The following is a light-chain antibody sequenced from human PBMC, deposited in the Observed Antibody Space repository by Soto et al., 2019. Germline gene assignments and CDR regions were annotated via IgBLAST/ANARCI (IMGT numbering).Light chain of an antibody. CDR2: DVI. Sequence: QSALTQPASVSGSPGQSITISCTGTSSDVGGYNYVSWYQQHPGKAPKLMIYDVINRPSGVSNRFSGSKSAKTASLTISGLQAEDEADYYCSSYTSSRTVVFGGGTKVTVL. V-gene: IGLV2-14*01. J-gene: IGLJ2*01. CDR1: SSDVGGYNY. CDR3: SSYTSSRTVV.